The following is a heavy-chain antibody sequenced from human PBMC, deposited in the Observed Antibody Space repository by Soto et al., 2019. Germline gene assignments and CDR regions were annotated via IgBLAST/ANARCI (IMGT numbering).Heavy chain of an antibody. Sequence: QVQLVQSGAEVKKPGASVKVSCKASGYTFTTYGMSWVRQAPGQGLDWMGWISTYNGNTKYAERLQGRVTMTTDTTTSTAYMELRSLTSDDTAVCYCARGPTDYYDNSGNYFLDYWGQGTLVTVSS. D-gene: IGHD3-22*01. J-gene: IGHJ4*02. CDR2: ISTYNGNT. CDR1: GYTFTTYG. CDR3: ARGPTDYYDNSGNYFLDY. V-gene: IGHV1-18*01.